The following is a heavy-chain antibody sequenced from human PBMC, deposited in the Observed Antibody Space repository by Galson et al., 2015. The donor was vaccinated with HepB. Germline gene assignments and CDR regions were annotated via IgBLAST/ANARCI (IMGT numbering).Heavy chain of an antibody. D-gene: IGHD6-6*01. CDR3: VRDVHNYFDY. CDR1: GFSFSVYW. V-gene: IGHV3-7*03. Sequence: SLRLSCAASGFSFSVYWMSWVRQAPGKGLEWVANIKPDGSEGYYVDSAKGRFTVSRDNAQNSLYLQLNSLRAEDTAVYFCVRDVHNYFDYWGQGTLVTVSS. J-gene: IGHJ4*02. CDR2: IKPDGSEG.